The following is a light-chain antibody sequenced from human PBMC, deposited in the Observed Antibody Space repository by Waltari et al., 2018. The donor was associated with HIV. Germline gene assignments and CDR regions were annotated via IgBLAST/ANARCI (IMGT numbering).Light chain of an antibody. CDR1: QDVGYW. Sequence: DIQMTQSPSTLSASVGDRVTITCRASQDVGYWLAWYQQKSGKDPKLLMYKTSILEYGVPSRFSGRASGTGFTLTIDGLQPEDFATYYCQQYNSDFYTFGQGTKLEIK. CDR2: KTS. CDR3: QQYNSDFYT. V-gene: IGKV1-5*03. J-gene: IGKJ2*01.